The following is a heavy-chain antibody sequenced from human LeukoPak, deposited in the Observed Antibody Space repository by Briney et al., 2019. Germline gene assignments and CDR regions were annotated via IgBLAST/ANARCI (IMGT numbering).Heavy chain of an antibody. CDR3: ARYCTGSCYSGVDH. Sequence: EGSLRLSCAASGFTFSSYYMTWVRQAPGKGLEWVSTSTGGTTYYADSVRGRFTISRDNSKNTLYLQMNSLRAEDTAVYYCARYCTGSCYSGVDHWGQGTLVTVSS. CDR1: GFTFSSYY. D-gene: IGHD2-15*01. V-gene: IGHV3-23*01. J-gene: IGHJ4*02. CDR2: STGGTT.